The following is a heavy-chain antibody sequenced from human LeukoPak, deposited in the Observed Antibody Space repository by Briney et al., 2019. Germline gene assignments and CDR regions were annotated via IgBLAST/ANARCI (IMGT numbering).Heavy chain of an antibody. J-gene: IGHJ4*02. Sequence: GGSLRLSCAASGFTFSSYTMNWVRLAPGKGLEWVSSISGGSTYTFYADSVMGRFTISRDNAKNSMYLHMSSLRAEDTAVYYCARVRDLYRDYWGQGILVTVSS. D-gene: IGHD5-12*01. CDR3: ARVRDLYRDY. CDR2: ISGGSTYT. V-gene: IGHV3-21*01. CDR1: GFTFSSYT.